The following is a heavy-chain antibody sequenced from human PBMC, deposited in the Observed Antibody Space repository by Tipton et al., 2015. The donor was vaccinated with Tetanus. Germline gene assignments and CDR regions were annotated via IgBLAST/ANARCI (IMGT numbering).Heavy chain of an antibody. D-gene: IGHD2-2*01. CDR1: GFTFSSCG. CDR2: ISYDGSNK. J-gene: IGHJ4*02. Sequence: SLRLSCAASGFTFSSCGMHWVRQAPGKGLEWVAVISYDGSNKYYADSVKGRFTISRDNSKNTLYLQMNSLRAEDTAVYYCAKDQGVVVPAVSYYFDYWGQGTLVTVSS. CDR3: AKDQGVVVPAVSYYFDY. V-gene: IGHV3-30*18.